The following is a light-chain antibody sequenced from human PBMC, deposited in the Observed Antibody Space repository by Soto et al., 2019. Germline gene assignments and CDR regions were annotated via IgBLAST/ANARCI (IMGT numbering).Light chain of an antibody. CDR2: RAS. Sequence: DIQLTQSPSFLSASVGDRVTIPCRASQGISSSLAWYQQKPGKAPKLLIYRASTLQTGVPSRFSGSGSGTEFTLTISSLQPEDVATYYCQQLNTYPLTFGGWTKVEVK. CDR1: QGISSS. J-gene: IGKJ4*01. CDR3: QQLNTYPLT. V-gene: IGKV1-9*01.